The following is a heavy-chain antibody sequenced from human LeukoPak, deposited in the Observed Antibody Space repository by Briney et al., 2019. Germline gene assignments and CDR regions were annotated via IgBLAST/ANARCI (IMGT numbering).Heavy chain of an antibody. Sequence: ASVKVSCKASGYTFTSYYMHWVRQAPGQGLEWMGIINPSGGSTSYAQKFQGRVTMTRDTSTSTVYMELSSLRSEDTAVYYCAREKLSSYSSGWSDFDYWGRGTLVPVSS. V-gene: IGHV1-46*01. CDR3: AREKLSSYSSGWSDFDY. D-gene: IGHD6-19*01. CDR2: INPSGGST. CDR1: GYTFTSYY. J-gene: IGHJ4*02.